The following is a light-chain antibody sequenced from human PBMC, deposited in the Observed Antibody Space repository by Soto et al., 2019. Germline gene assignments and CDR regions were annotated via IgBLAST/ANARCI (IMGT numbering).Light chain of an antibody. CDR2: GVS. V-gene: IGKV3-20*01. Sequence: EIELTKCPGHLSLSPGASATLSCRATQSVSSNYYAWHQTTPAPAPRLLIYGVSSRATGSPERFSGSGSWTDFTLTISRLEPEDFAVXXXXQYXXXPXXTXGQGTRLEIK. J-gene: IGKJ5*01. CDR3: XQYXXXPXXT. CDR1: QSVSSNY.